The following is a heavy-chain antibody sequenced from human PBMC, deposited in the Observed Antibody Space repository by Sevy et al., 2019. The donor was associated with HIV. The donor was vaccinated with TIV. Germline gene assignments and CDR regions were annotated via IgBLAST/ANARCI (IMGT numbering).Heavy chain of an antibody. Sequence: GGSLRLSCAASGFTVSSNYMSWVRQAPGKGLEWVSIIYTGGSTYYADSVKGRFTISRDNSKNTLYLQMNSLRAEDTAVYYSARAGGDYPDYWGQGTLVTVSS. CDR3: ARAGGDYPDY. CDR2: IYTGGST. J-gene: IGHJ4*02. V-gene: IGHV3-66*01. CDR1: GFTVSSNY. D-gene: IGHD4-17*01.